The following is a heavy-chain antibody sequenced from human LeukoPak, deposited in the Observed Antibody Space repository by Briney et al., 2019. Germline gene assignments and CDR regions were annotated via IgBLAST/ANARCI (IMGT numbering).Heavy chain of an antibody. CDR1: GGSFSGYY. CDR2: INHSGST. Sequence: SETLSLTCAVYGGSFSGYYWSWIRQPPGKGLEWIGEINHSGSTNYNPSLKSRVTISVDTSKNQFSLKLSSVTAADTAVYYCARQTSSSRGDWGQGTLVTVSS. J-gene: IGHJ4*02. D-gene: IGHD6-19*01. V-gene: IGHV4-34*01. CDR3: ARQTSSSRGD.